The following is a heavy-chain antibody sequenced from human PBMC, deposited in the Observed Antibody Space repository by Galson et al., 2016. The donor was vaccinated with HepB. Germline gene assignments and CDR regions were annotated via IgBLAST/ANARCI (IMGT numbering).Heavy chain of an antibody. D-gene: IGHD2-2*01. CDR3: ARGRPYCSSTSCYPTYYYYYGMDV. Sequence: SLRLSCAASGFTFSSYGMHWVRQAPGKGLERVAVIWYDGSNKYYADSVKGRFTISRDNSKNTLYLQMNSLRAEDTAVYYCARGRPYCSSTSCYPTYYYYYGMDVWGQGTTVTVSS. V-gene: IGHV3-33*01. CDR2: IWYDGSNK. CDR1: GFTFSSYG. J-gene: IGHJ6*02.